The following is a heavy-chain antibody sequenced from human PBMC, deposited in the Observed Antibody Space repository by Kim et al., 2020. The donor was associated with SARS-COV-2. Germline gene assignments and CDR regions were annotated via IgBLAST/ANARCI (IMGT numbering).Heavy chain of an antibody. V-gene: IGHV3-66*01. D-gene: IGHD4-17*01. Sequence: KGRFTISRDNSKNTLYLQMNSLRAEDTAVYYCARDSRGDYGDPASDGMDVWGQGTTVTVSS. CDR3: ARDSRGDYGDPASDGMDV. J-gene: IGHJ6*02.